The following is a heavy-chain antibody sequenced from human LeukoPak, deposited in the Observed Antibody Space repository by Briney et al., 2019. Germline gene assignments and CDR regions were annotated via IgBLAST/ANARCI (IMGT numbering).Heavy chain of an antibody. CDR1: GGSISNYY. V-gene: IGHV4-59*12. CDR3: ASLGYCSGGRCSSNWFDP. Sequence: SETLSLTCTVSGGSISNYYWNWIRQPPGKGLEWIGYVYYSGSTNYNPSLKSQVTMSVDTSKNQFSLKLSSVTAADTAVYYCASLGYCSGGRCSSNWFDPWGQGTLVTVSS. CDR2: VYYSGST. D-gene: IGHD2-15*01. J-gene: IGHJ5*02.